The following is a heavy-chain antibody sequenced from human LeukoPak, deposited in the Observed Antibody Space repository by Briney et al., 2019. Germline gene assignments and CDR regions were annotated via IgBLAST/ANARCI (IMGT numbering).Heavy chain of an antibody. J-gene: IGHJ4*02. CDR1: GYSISSGYY. Sequence: SETLSLTCTVSGYSISSGYYWGWIRQSPGKGLEWIGSIYHSGRTYYNPSLKSRVTISVDTSKNQFSLKLSSVTAADTAVYYCARHVSYYGSGSYYNRWGQGTLVTVSS. V-gene: IGHV4-38-2*02. CDR2: IYHSGRT. D-gene: IGHD3-10*01. CDR3: ARHVSYYGSGSYYNR.